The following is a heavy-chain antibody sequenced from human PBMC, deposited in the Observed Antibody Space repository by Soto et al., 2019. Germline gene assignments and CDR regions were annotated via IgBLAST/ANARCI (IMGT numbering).Heavy chain of an antibody. D-gene: IGHD5-18*01. CDR1: GGSLSGYY. CDR2: SNHSAIT. Sequence: SETMSLTCAAYGGSLSGYYWSWLRHPPWKMVEWCGESNHSAITTYNPALNIRVAISVYTSKAQFALKLSAVTAAVTSVYCCAGCSDTARVTFVYWGQGTLVAVSS. CDR3: AGCSDTARVTFVY. V-gene: IGHV4-34*01. J-gene: IGHJ4*02.